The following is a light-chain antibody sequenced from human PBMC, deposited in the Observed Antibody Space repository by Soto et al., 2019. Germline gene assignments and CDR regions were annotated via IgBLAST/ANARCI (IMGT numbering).Light chain of an antibody. CDR1: QSVSSSY. Sequence: PGERVTLSCRASQSVSSSYLTWYQQKPGQAPRLLIYGASTRATSIPARFSGSGSGTDFTLTISSLQPEDFAVYYCHQYSNWPPYTFGPGTKVEIK. J-gene: IGKJ3*01. CDR3: HQYSNWPPYT. CDR2: GAS. V-gene: IGKV3D-7*01.